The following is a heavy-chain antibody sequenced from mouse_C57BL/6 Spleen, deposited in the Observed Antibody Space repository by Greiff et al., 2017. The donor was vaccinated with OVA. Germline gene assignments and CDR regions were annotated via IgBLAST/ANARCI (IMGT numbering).Heavy chain of an antibody. CDR1: GFTFSDYY. CDR2: ISNGGGST. CDR3: SSPIYYGNSYYAMDY. Sequence: EVKLMESGGGLVQPGGSLKLSCAASGFTFSDYYMYWVRQTPEKRLEWVAYISNGGGSTYYPDTVKGRFTISRDNAKNTLYLQMRRLKSEDTAMYYCSSPIYYGNSYYAMDYWGQGTSVTVSS. J-gene: IGHJ4*01. V-gene: IGHV5-12*01. D-gene: IGHD2-1*01.